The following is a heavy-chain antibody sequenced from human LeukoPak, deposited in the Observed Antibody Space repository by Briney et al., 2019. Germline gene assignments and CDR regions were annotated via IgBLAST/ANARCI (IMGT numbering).Heavy chain of an antibody. CDR1: GFTFSSYA. V-gene: IGHV3-23*01. Sequence: PGGSLRLSCAASGFTFSSYAMSWVRQAPGKGLEWVSAISGSGGSTYYADSVKGRFTISRDNSKNTLYLQMNSLRAEDTAVYYCAKDSLPKYSGSYPPYFDLWGRGTLVTVSS. CDR2: ISGSGGST. J-gene: IGHJ2*01. D-gene: IGHD1-26*01. CDR3: AKDSLPKYSGSYPPYFDL.